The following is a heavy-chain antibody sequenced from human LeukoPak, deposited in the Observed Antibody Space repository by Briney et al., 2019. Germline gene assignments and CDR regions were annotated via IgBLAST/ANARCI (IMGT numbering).Heavy chain of an antibody. CDR2: INHSGST. Sequence: SETLSLTCTVSGGSISSYYWSWIRQPPGKGLEWIGEINHSGSTNYNPSLKSRVTISVDTSKNQFSLKLSSVTAADTAVYYCARDDDCSSTSCYYYGMDVWGQGTTVTVSS. D-gene: IGHD2-2*01. J-gene: IGHJ6*02. CDR1: GGSISSYY. CDR3: ARDDDCSSTSCYYYGMDV. V-gene: IGHV4-34*01.